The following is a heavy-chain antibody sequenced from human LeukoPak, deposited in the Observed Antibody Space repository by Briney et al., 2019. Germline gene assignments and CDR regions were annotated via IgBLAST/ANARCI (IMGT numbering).Heavy chain of an antibody. D-gene: IGHD3-10*01. CDR2: ISYDGSNK. Sequence: GGSLRLSCAASGFTFSSYGMHWVRQAPGKGLEWVAVISYDGSNKYYADSVKGRFTISRDNSKNTLYLQMNSLRAEDTAVYYCATTDYHGAGSYFGYWGQGILVTVSS. CDR3: ATTDYHGAGSYFGY. V-gene: IGHV3-30*03. CDR1: GFTFSSYG. J-gene: IGHJ4*02.